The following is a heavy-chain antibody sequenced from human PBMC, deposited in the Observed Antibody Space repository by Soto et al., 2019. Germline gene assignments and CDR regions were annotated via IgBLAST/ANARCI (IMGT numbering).Heavy chain of an antibody. CDR2: ISGSGGST. D-gene: IGHD2-21*02. J-gene: IGHJ4*02. CDR1: GFTFSSYA. Sequence: EVQLLESGGGLVQPGGSLRLSCAASGFTFSSYAMSWVRQAPGKGLEWVSAISGSGGSTYYADSVKGRFTISRDNSKNTLYLQMNSLRAKDTAVYYCAKLFTVVVTAINDYWGQGTLVTVSS. V-gene: IGHV3-23*01. CDR3: AKLFTVVVTAINDY.